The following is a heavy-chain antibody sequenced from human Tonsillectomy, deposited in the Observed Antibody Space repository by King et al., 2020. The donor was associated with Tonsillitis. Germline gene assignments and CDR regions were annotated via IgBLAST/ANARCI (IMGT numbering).Heavy chain of an antibody. J-gene: IGHJ3*02. CDR1: GYTFTSYY. CDR2: INPSGGST. CDR3: ARSVVTASSDTFDI. Sequence: QLVQSGAEVKKPGASVMVSCKASGYTFTSYYMHCVRQAPGQGLQWMGIINPSGGSTSYAQKFQGRLTMTSDTSTSTVYMELSSLRSEDTAVYYCARSVVTASSDTFDIWGQGTMVTVSS. V-gene: IGHV1-46*03. D-gene: IGHD2-21*02.